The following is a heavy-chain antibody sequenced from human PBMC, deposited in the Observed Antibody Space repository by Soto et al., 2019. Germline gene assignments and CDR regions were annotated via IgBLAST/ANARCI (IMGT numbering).Heavy chain of an antibody. CDR1: GFTFSSFW. V-gene: IGHV3-23*01. D-gene: IGHD3-22*01. Sequence: AGGSLRLSCAASGFTFSSFWMTWVRQAPGKGLEWVSAISGSGGGTYYADSVKGRFTISRDNSENTLYLQMNSLRAEDTAVYYCARNYYDSGGGFDYWGQGTLVTVSS. CDR2: ISGSGGGT. CDR3: ARNYYDSGGGFDY. J-gene: IGHJ4*02.